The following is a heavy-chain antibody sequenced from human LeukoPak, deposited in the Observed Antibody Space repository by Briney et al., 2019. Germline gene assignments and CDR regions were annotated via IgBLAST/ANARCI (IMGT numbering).Heavy chain of an antibody. V-gene: IGHV3-23*01. Sequence: GATLRLSCAAFGFTFSSYATTWVRQAPGKGLDWFSAISGSGGNTYYADSVDGRFTIFRDNSSNTLHLLMNSLRAEDTAVYYCEKFLTEIRPGCHGMDVWGQGTTVIVS. J-gene: IGHJ6*02. CDR3: EKFLTEIRPGCHGMDV. CDR1: GFTFSSYA. D-gene: IGHD6-6*01. CDR2: ISGSGGNT.